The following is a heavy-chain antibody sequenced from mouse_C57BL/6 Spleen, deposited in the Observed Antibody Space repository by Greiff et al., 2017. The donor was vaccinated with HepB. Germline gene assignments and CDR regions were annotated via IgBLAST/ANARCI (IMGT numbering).Heavy chain of an antibody. D-gene: IGHD2-2*01. CDR3: ARSGNGYDEVYAMDY. Sequence: VQLQQPGTELVKPGASVKLSCKASGYTFTSYWMHWVKQRPGQGLEWIGNINPSNGGTNYNEKFKSKATLTVDKSSSTAYMQLSSLTSEDSAVYDCARSGNGYDEVYAMDYWGQGTSVTVSS. J-gene: IGHJ4*01. V-gene: IGHV1-53*01. CDR1: GYTFTSYW. CDR2: INPSNGGT.